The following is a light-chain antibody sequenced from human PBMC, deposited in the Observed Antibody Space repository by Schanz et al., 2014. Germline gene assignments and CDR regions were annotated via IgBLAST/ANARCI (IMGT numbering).Light chain of an antibody. Sequence: QSVLTQPPSASGTPGQRVTISCSGGSSNIGSKTVNWYQQLPGMAPKLLIYSDNQRPSGVPDRFSGSKSGTSASLAITGLQTEDEAVYYCQSYDSSLTAWVFGGGTKLTVL. CDR1: SSNIGSKT. V-gene: IGLV1-44*01. J-gene: IGLJ3*02. CDR2: SDN. CDR3: QSYDSSLTAWV.